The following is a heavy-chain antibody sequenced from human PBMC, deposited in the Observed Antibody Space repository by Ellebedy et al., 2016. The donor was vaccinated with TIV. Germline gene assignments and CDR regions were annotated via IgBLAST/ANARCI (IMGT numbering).Heavy chain of an antibody. V-gene: IGHV1-8*01. D-gene: IGHD3-10*01. CDR3: ARDSRLGELFVYYYGMDV. J-gene: IGHJ6*02. CDR1: GYTFTSYD. Sequence: AASVKVSCKASGYTFTSYDINWVRQATGQGLEWMGWMNPNRGNTGYAQKFQGRVTMTRNTSISTAYMELSSLRSEDTAVYYCARDSRLGELFVYYYGMDVWGQGTTVTVSS. CDR2: MNPNRGNT.